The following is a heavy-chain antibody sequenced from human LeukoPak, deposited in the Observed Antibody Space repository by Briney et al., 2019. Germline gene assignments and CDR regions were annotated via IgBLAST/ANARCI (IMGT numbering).Heavy chain of an antibody. D-gene: IGHD4-23*01. Sequence: SETLSLTCAVYGGSFSGYYRSWIRQPPGKGLEWIREINHSGSTNYNPSLKSRVTISVDTSKNQFSLKLSSVTAADTAVYYCATRTYGGNSPFDYWGQGTLVTVSS. CDR2: INHSGST. CDR3: ATRTYGGNSPFDY. V-gene: IGHV4-34*01. J-gene: IGHJ4*02. CDR1: GGSFSGYY.